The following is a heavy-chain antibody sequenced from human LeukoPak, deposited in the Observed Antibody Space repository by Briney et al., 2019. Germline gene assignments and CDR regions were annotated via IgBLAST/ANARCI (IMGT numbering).Heavy chain of an antibody. J-gene: IGHJ4*02. CDR2: ISSNGGST. Sequence: GGSLRLSCSASGFTFSSYAMHWVRQAPGKGLEYVSAISSNGGSTYYADSVKGRFTISRDNSKNTLYLQMSSLRAEDTAVYYCVKGGSGWYGGFYYFDYWGQGTLSPSPQ. D-gene: IGHD6-19*01. CDR1: GFTFSSYA. CDR3: VKGGSGWYGGFYYFDY. V-gene: IGHV3-64D*06.